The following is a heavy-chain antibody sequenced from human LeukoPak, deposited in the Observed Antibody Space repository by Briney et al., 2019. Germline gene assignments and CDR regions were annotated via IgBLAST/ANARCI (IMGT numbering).Heavy chain of an antibody. Sequence: SVKVSCKASGGTFSSYAISWVRQAPGQGLEWMGGIIPIFGTANYAQRFQGRVTITADESTSTAYMELSSLRSEDTAVYYCASSGHGDYLNDAFDIWGQGTMVTVSS. V-gene: IGHV1-69*13. CDR3: ASSGHGDYLNDAFDI. CDR2: IIPIFGTA. D-gene: IGHD4-17*01. CDR1: GGTFSSYA. J-gene: IGHJ3*02.